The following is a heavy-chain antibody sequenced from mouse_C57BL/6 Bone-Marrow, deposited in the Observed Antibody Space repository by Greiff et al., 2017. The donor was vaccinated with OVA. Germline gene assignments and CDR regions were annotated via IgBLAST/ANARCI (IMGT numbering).Heavy chain of an antibody. Sequence: DVQLQESGPGLAKPSQTLSLPCSVPGYSITSDYWNWFRKFPGNNLEYMGNISFIGSTYSNPSLKSRISITRDTSKNPYYLQVNSVTTEDTATYYCARSVTGLDYFDYWGQGTTLTVSS. V-gene: IGHV3-8*01. CDR1: GYSITSDY. CDR3: ARSVTGLDYFDY. CDR2: ISFIGST. D-gene: IGHD4-1*01. J-gene: IGHJ2*01.